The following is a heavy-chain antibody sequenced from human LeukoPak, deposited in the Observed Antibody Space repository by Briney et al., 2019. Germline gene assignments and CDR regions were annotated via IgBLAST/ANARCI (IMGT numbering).Heavy chain of an antibody. J-gene: IGHJ4*02. CDR3: ARAGTYYGSGSPEGEPDY. V-gene: IGHV3-48*03. D-gene: IGHD3-10*01. CDR1: GFTFSSYE. Sequence: GGSLRLSCAASGFTFSSYEMNWVRQAPGKGLEWVSYISSSGSTIYYADSVKGRFTISRDNAKNSLYLQMNSLRAEDTAVYYCARAGTYYGSGSPEGEPDYWGQGTLVTVSS. CDR2: ISSSGSTI.